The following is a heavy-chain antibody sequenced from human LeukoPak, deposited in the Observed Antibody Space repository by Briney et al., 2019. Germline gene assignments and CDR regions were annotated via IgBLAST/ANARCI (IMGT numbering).Heavy chain of an antibody. CDR3: ARHWRYSSSWRDAFDI. CDR2: IYYSGST. Sequence: SSETLSLTCTVSGGSISSSSYYWGWIRQPPGKGLEWIGSIYYSGSTYYNPSLKSRVTIFVDTSKNQFSLKLSSVTAADTAVYYCARHWRYSSSWRDAFDIWGQGTMVTVSS. D-gene: IGHD6-13*01. V-gene: IGHV4-39*01. J-gene: IGHJ3*02. CDR1: GGSISSSSYY.